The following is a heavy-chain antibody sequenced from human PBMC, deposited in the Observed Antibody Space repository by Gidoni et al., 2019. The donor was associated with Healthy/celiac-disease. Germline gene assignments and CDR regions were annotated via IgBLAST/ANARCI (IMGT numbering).Heavy chain of an antibody. Sequence: QVQLVESGGGVVQPGRSLRLSCAASGFPFSSYGMHWVRQAPGKGLEWVAVISYDGSNKYYADSVKGRFTISRDNSKNTLYLQMNSLRAEDTAVYYCAKDRARRGKLAGVLDVWGQGTTVTVSS. J-gene: IGHJ6*02. CDR3: AKDRARRGKLAGVLDV. CDR1: GFPFSSYG. D-gene: IGHD3-10*01. CDR2: ISYDGSNK. V-gene: IGHV3-30*18.